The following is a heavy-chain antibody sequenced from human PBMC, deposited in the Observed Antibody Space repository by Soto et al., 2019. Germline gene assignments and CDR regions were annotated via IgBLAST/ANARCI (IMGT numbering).Heavy chain of an antibody. CDR3: ARESEDLTSNFDY. Sequence: GGSLRLSCAASEFTFTRYSMNWVRQAPGKGLEWVSSISSTTNYIYYGDSMKGRFTISRDNGKNSLYLEMHSLRAEDTAVYYCARESEDLTSNFDYWGQGTLVTVSS. CDR2: ISSTTNYI. CDR1: EFTFTRYS. V-gene: IGHV3-21*06. J-gene: IGHJ4*02.